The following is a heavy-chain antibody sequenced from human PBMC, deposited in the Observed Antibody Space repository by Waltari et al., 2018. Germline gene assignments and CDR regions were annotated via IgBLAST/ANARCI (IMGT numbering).Heavy chain of an antibody. Sequence: EVQLVESGGGLIQPGGSLRLSCAASGFTVSSNYMSWVRQAPGKGLEWVSVSYSGGSTFYADSVKGLFTISSDNSKNTLYLQMNSLRAEDTAVYYCARSPPSHYDSSGYVDYWGQGTLVTVSS. J-gene: IGHJ4*02. V-gene: IGHV3-53*01. CDR1: GFTVSSNY. CDR2: SYSGGST. CDR3: ARSPPSHYDSSGYVDY. D-gene: IGHD3-22*01.